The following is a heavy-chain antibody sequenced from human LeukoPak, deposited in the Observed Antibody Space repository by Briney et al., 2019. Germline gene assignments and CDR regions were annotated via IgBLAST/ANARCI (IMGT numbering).Heavy chain of an antibody. V-gene: IGHV4-38-2*01. Sequence: SETLSLTCAVSGYSISSGYYWGWIRQPPGKGLEWIGSIYHSGSTYYNPSLKSRVTISVDTSKNQFSLKLSSVTAADTAVYYCARHPDPDYWGQGTLVTVSS. CDR3: ARHPDPDY. J-gene: IGHJ4*02. CDR1: GYSISSGYY. CDR2: IYHSGST.